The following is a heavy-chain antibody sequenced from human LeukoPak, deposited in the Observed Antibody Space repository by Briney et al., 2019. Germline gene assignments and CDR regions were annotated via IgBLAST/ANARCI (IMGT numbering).Heavy chain of an antibody. Sequence: PEVSLRLSCAASGFTFSNYAMNWVRQAPGKGLEWVSTISGSDGRTYYADSVRGRFTISRDNSKNTLYLQMNSLRAEDTAVYYCAKAPHRHIVVVPAAIYPTAPNWFDPWGQGTLVTVSS. V-gene: IGHV3-23*01. J-gene: IGHJ5*02. CDR3: AKAPHRHIVVVPAAIYPTAPNWFDP. D-gene: IGHD2-2*01. CDR1: GFTFSNYA. CDR2: ISGSDGRT.